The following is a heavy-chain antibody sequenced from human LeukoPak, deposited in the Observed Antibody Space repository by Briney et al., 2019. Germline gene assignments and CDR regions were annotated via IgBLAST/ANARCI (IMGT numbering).Heavy chain of an antibody. CDR2: IYYSGYT. J-gene: IGHJ6*03. Sequence: SETLSLTCTVSGGSISSYYWSWIRQPPGKGLEWLGDIYYSGYTHYNPSLKSRLTISVDTSKTQFSLKLRSVTAADTAVYYCARETSQKGAHYMDVWGKGTTVTIS. CDR1: GGSISSYY. CDR3: ARETSQKGAHYMDV. V-gene: IGHV4-59*01. D-gene: IGHD3-16*01.